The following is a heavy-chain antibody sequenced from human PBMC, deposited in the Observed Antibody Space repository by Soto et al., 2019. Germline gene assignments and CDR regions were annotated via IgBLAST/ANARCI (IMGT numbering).Heavy chain of an antibody. V-gene: IGHV4-59*01. CDR3: ARSHQLLSYYYYYMAV. Sequence: PSETLSLTCTVSGGSISSYYWSWIRQPPGKGLEWIGYIYYSGSTNYNPSLKSRVTISVDTSKNQFSLKLSSVTAADTAVYYCARSHQLLSYYYYYMAVWGKGTTVNVSS. CDR1: GGSISSYY. D-gene: IGHD2-2*01. J-gene: IGHJ6*03. CDR2: IYYSGST.